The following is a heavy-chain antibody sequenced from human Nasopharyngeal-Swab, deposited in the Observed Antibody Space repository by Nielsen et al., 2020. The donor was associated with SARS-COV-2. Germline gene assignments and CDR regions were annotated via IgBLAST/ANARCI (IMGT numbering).Heavy chain of an antibody. V-gene: IGHV3-11*04. D-gene: IGHD4-23*01. CDR3: ARMGGGAYPYAFDI. CDR1: AFTFSNYY. Sequence: GGSLRLSCAASAFTFSNYYMSWTSQAPGKGLEWVSCIISRGSTIYYSDSGKGRFTISRDNAKNSLFLQMTSLRAEDTAVYYCARMGGGAYPYAFDIWGQGTMVTVSS. J-gene: IGHJ3*02. CDR2: IISRGSTI.